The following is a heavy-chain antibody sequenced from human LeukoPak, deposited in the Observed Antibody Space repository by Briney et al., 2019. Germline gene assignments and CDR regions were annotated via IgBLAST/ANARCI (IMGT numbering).Heavy chain of an antibody. Sequence: SVKVSCKASGGTFSSYAISWVRQAPGQGLEWMGRIIPIFGTANYAQKFQGRVTITTEESTSTAYMELSSLRSEDTAVYYCARDLDYGGNSDRGPWGQGTLVTVSS. D-gene: IGHD4-23*01. CDR2: IIPIFGTA. J-gene: IGHJ5*02. V-gene: IGHV1-69*05. CDR1: GGTFSSYA. CDR3: ARDLDYGGNSDRGP.